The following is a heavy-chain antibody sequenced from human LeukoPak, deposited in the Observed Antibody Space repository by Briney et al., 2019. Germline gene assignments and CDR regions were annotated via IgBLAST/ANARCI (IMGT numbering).Heavy chain of an antibody. Sequence: SVTLSLNCAVYDYTLTNHFWIWIRQPPGKGLEWIGEILHTGRTHYNPSFESRVTISLDTSKNQFFLNLTSVTAADTAVYYCARGPAAVHPWGEGTLVTVSS. J-gene: IGHJ5*02. D-gene: IGHD6-13*01. CDR2: ILHTGRT. CDR3: ARGPAAVHP. CDR1: DYTLTNHF. V-gene: IGHV4-34*12.